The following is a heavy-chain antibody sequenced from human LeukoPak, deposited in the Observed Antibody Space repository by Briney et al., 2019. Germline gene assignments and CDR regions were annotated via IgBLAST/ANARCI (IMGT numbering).Heavy chain of an antibody. CDR3: ESLMTTTHYYYMDV. J-gene: IGHJ6*03. CDR1: GLSVSSKY. Sequence: GGSLRLSCAASGLSVSSKYMSWVRQAPGKGLEWVSGIFSGDSAYHADSVKGRFTISRDISKNTLYLQMNSLRPEDTAVYFCESLMTTTHYYYMDVWGKGTTVTVSS. D-gene: IGHD1-1*01. V-gene: IGHV3-53*01. CDR2: IFSGDSA.